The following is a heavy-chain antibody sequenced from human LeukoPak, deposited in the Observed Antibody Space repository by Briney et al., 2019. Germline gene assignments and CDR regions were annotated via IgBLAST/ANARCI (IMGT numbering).Heavy chain of an antibody. V-gene: IGHV4-59*01. CDR3: ARGAYCTNGVCYNDY. Sequence: PSETLSLTCTVSGGSISSYYWSWIRQPPGKGLEWIGYIYYSGSTNYNLSLKSRVTISVDTSKNQFSLKLSSVTAADTAVYYCARGAYCTNGVCYNDYWGQGTLVTVSS. J-gene: IGHJ4*02. D-gene: IGHD2-8*01. CDR2: IYYSGST. CDR1: GGSISSYY.